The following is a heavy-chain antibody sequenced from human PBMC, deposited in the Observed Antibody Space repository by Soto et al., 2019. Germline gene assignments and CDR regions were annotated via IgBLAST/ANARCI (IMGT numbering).Heavy chain of an antibody. CDR2: IYWDGDK. CDR3: AHKASSGRIY. Sequence: QITLKESGPTLVTPTQTLTLTCNFSGFSLSTSGMGVHWIRQPSVKALEWLALIYWDGDKRYRPSLKSRLTITEDTSKNQVVLTMTNMDPVDTATYYCAHKASSGRIYWGQGTLVTVSS. V-gene: IGHV2-5*02. D-gene: IGHD1-26*01. CDR1: GFSLSTSGMG. J-gene: IGHJ4*02.